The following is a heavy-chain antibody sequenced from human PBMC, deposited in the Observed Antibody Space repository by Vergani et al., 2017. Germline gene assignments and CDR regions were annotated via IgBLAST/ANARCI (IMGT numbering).Heavy chain of an antibody. V-gene: IGHV4-34*01. CDR1: GGSFSGYY. Sequence: QVQLQQWGAGLLKPSETLSLTCAVYGGSFSGYYWSWIRQPPGKGLEWIGEINHSGSTNYNPSLKSRVTISGDTFKNQFSLKLSAVTDADTAVYYCARAGIGYCSSTSCYTALGYWGQGTLVTVSS. CDR2: INHSGST. J-gene: IGHJ4*02. CDR3: ARAGIGYCSSTSCYTALGY. D-gene: IGHD2-2*02.